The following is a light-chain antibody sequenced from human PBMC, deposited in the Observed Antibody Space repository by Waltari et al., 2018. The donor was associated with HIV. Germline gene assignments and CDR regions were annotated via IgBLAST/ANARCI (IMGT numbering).Light chain of an antibody. J-gene: IGKJ2*01. CDR1: PSVLYSPNNKNY. CDR3: QQYYSTPYT. Sequence: DIVMTQSPDSLAVSLGERATIHCKSRPSVLYSPNNKNYLAWYQQKPGQPPKLLIYWASTRESGVPDRFSGSGSGTDFTLTISSLQAEDVAVYYCQQYYSTPYTFGQGTKLEIK. CDR2: WAS. V-gene: IGKV4-1*01.